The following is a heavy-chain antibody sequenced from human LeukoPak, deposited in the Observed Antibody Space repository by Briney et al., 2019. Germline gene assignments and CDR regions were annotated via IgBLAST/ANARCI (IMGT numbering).Heavy chain of an antibody. CDR2: ISYDGSNK. V-gene: IGHV3-30-3*01. CDR3: ARAREMATYYYYYGMDV. D-gene: IGHD5-24*01. J-gene: IGHJ6*02. Sequence: GSLRLSCAASGFTFSSHAMHWVRQAPGKGLEWVAVISYDGSNKYYADSVKGRFTISRDNSKNTLYLQMNSLRAEDTAVYYCARAREMATYYYYYGMDVWGQGTTVTVSS. CDR1: GFTFSSHA.